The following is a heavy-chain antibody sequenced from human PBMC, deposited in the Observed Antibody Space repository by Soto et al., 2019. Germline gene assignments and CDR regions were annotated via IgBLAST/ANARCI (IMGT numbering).Heavy chain of an antibody. CDR2: IYPGDSDT. CDR3: ARHPIAVADPRDYYYYMDV. Sequence: GESLKISCKGSGYSFTSYWIGWVRQMPGKGLEWMGIIYPGDSDTRYSPSFQGQVTISADKSISTANLQGSSLKASDTAMYYCARHPIAVADPRDYYYYMDVWGKGTTVTVSS. V-gene: IGHV5-51*01. D-gene: IGHD6-19*01. J-gene: IGHJ6*03. CDR1: GYSFTSYW.